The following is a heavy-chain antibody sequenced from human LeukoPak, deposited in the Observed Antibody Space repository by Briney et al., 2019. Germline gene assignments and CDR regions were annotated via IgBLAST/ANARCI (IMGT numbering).Heavy chain of an antibody. CDR3: ARDLLGYCSSTTCYTGAFDI. CDR1: GYTFTGYY. V-gene: IGHV1-2*02. J-gene: IGHJ3*02. Sequence: ASVKVSCKASGYTFTGYYMHWVRQAPGQGLEWMGWINPNSGGTNYAQKFQGRVTMTRDTSISTAYMELSRLRSDDTAVYYCARDLLGYCSSTTCYTGAFDIWGQGTMVTVSS. D-gene: IGHD2-2*02. CDR2: INPNSGGT.